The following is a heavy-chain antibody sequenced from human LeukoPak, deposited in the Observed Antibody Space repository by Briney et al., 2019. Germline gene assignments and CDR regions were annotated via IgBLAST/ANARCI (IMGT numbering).Heavy chain of an antibody. V-gene: IGHV3-30*18. J-gene: IGHJ4*02. CDR2: ISYDGSNK. D-gene: IGHD3-22*01. CDR3: AKRGDYYDSSGYYYVDY. CDR1: GFTFSSYG. Sequence: PGGSLRLSCAASGFTFSSYGMHWVRQAPGKGLEWVAVISYDGSNKYYADSVKGRFTISRDNSKNTLYLQMNSLRAEDTAVYYCAKRGDYYDSSGYYYVDYWGQGTLVTVSS.